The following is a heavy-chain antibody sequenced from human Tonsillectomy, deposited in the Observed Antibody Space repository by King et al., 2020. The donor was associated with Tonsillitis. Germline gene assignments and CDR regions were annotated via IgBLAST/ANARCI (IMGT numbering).Heavy chain of an antibody. J-gene: IGHJ6*02. CDR2: ISAYNGNT. Sequence: QLVQSGAEVKKPGASVKVSCKASGYTFTSYGISWVRQAPGQGLEWMGWISAYNGNTNYAQKLQGRVTMTTDTSTSTAYMELRSLRSDDTAVYYCAASSADGDYQNYYYYGMDVWGQGTTVTVSS. V-gene: IGHV1-18*04. CDR3: AASSADGDYQNYYYYGMDV. CDR1: GYTFTSYG. D-gene: IGHD4-17*01.